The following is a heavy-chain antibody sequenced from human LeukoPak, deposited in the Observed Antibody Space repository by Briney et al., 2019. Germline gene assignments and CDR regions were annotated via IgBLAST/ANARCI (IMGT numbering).Heavy chain of an antibody. D-gene: IGHD6-6*01. J-gene: IGHJ5*02. CDR3: ARGSSNIAARNNWFDP. CDR1: GFTFSDYY. V-gene: IGHV3-11*04. CDR2: ISSSGATI. Sequence: GGSLRLSCAASGFTFSDYYMSWIRQAPGKGLEWVSYISSSGATIDYADSVKGRFTISRDNDNAKKSVYLQMNSLRVEDTAVYYCARGSSNIAARNNWFDPWGQGTLVTVSS.